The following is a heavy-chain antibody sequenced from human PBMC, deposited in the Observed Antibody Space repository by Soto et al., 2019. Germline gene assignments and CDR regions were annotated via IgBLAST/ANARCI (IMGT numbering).Heavy chain of an antibody. D-gene: IGHD5-18*01. CDR2: ISAFNGNT. Sequence: QVQLVQSGPEVKKPGASVKVSCKASGYTFISYGISWVRQTPGQGLEWMGRISAFNGNTNYAQKVQGRVTMTTDTFTRTDYMELRSLRSDDTAVYFCAREDTAVALDYWGQGTLVSVSS. CDR3: AREDTAVALDY. CDR1: GYTFISYG. J-gene: IGHJ4*02. V-gene: IGHV1-18*01.